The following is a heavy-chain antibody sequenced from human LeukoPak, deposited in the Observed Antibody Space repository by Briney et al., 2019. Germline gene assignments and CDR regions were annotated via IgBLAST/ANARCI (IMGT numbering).Heavy chain of an antibody. Sequence: ASVKVSCKASGGTFSSYAISWVRQAPGQGLEWMGGIIPIFGTANYAQKFQGRVTITADESTSTAYMELSSLRSEDTAVYYCARTGAAGTLRYYFDYWGQGTLVTVSS. D-gene: IGHD6-13*01. CDR2: IIPIFGTA. CDR1: GGTFSSYA. J-gene: IGHJ4*02. CDR3: ARTGAAGTLRYYFDY. V-gene: IGHV1-69*13.